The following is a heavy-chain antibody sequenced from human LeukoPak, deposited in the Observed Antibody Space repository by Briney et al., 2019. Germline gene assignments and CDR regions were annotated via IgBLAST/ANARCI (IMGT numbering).Heavy chain of an antibody. V-gene: IGHV1-18*01. D-gene: IGHD3-9*01. Sequence: GSVKVSRKTSGYTFTSYGFSWVRQAPAQGLEWMGWISADNGNPNYARKFQGRVTMTTDTSTSTVYMELRSLRSDDTAVYYCARTNYDFLTGYYDKWFDPWGQGTLVIVSA. CDR1: GYTFTSYG. CDR2: ISADNGNP. CDR3: ARTNYDFLTGYYDKWFDP. J-gene: IGHJ5*02.